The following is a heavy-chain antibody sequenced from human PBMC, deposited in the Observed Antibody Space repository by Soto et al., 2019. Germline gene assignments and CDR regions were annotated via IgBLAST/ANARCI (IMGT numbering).Heavy chain of an antibody. Sequence: GGSLRLSCAASVFTFSSYAMSWVRQAPGKGLEWVSAISGSGGSTYYADSVKGRFTISRDNSKNTLYLQMNSLRAEDTAVYYCARDYGGSGRFDYWGQGTLVTVSS. CDR1: VFTFSSYA. V-gene: IGHV3-23*01. J-gene: IGHJ4*02. CDR2: ISGSGGST. D-gene: IGHD4-17*01. CDR3: ARDYGGSGRFDY.